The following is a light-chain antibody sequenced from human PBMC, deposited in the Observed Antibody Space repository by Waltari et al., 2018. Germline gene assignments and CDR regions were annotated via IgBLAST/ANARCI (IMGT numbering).Light chain of an antibody. CDR2: RGS. CDR1: QTLFHRSTKKTN. J-gene: IGKJ1*01. CDR3: QQCYSLPRT. V-gene: IGKV4-1*01. Sequence: IVMNQSTDSQAVSLGERAIINGKSNQTLFHRSTKKTNLAWFQHKPGQPPIVLVSRGSARESVVPDRFSAGGSGTEFTLTISILQAEDVAIYYCQQCYSLPRTFGQGTKVEIK.